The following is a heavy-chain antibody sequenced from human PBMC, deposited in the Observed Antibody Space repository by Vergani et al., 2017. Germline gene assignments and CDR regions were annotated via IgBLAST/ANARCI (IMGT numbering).Heavy chain of an antibody. CDR3: AREHGLWRWSYFPDRYYFDY. CDR1: GYTFTGYS. Sequence: QVQLVQSGAEVKKPGASVKVSCKASGYTFTGYSMHWVRQAPGPGLEWMGWINPNSGGTNYAQKFQGRVTMTRDTSISTAYMELSMLRSDDTAVYYCAREHGLWRWSYFPDRYYFDYWGQGTLVTVSA. CDR2: INPNSGGT. J-gene: IGHJ4*02. V-gene: IGHV1-2*02. D-gene: IGHD1-26*01.